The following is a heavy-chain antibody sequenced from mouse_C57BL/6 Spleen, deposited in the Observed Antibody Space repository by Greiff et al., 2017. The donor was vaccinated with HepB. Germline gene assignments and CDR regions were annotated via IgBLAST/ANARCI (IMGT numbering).Heavy chain of an antibody. V-gene: IGHV2-2*01. CDR3: ARKNYGSSYVGVDY. CDR1: GFSLTSYG. J-gene: IGHJ4*01. CDR2: IWSGGST. Sequence: VQLQESGPGLVQPSQSLSITCTVSGFSLTSYGVHWVRQSPGKGLEWLGVIWSGGSTDYNAAFISRLSISKDNSKSQVFFIMNSLQADDTAIYYCARKNYGSSYVGVDYWGQGTSVTVSS. D-gene: IGHD1-1*01.